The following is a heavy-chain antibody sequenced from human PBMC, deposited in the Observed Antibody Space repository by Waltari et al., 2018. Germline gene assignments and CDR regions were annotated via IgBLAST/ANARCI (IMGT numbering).Heavy chain of an antibody. Sequence: QVQLVESGGGVVQPGGSLRLSCAASGFTFSSYGMHWVRQAPGKGLELVAFIRYDGSNKYYADSVKGRFTISRDNSKNTLYLQMNSLRAEDTAVYYCAKDHCPWYSSGWCPFDYWGQGTLVTVSS. CDR2: IRYDGSNK. CDR1: GFTFSSYG. CDR3: AKDHCPWYSSGWCPFDY. V-gene: IGHV3-30*02. J-gene: IGHJ4*02. D-gene: IGHD6-19*01.